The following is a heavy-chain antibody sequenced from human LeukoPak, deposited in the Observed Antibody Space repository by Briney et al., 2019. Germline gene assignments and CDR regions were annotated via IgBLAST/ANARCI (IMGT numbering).Heavy chain of an antibody. CDR2: IYHSGST. V-gene: IGHV4-4*02. CDR1: GGFISSSNW. CDR3: ARDSRAQVWFGELLSIGNWFDP. Sequence: PSGTLSLTCAVSGGFISSSNWWSWVRQPPGKGLEWIGEIYHSGSTNYNPSLKSRVTISVDKSKNQFSLKLSSVTAADTAVYYCARDSRAQVWFGELLSIGNWFDPWGQGTLVTVSS. J-gene: IGHJ5*02. D-gene: IGHD3-10*01.